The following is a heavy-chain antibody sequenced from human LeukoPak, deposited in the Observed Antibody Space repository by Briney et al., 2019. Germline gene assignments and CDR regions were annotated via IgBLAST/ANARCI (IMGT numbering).Heavy chain of an antibody. V-gene: IGHV4-39*01. CDR1: GGSISSSSYY. CDR3: ARLVVVVAATSWFDP. D-gene: IGHD2-15*01. J-gene: IGHJ5*02. CDR2: IYYSGST. Sequence: SETLSLTCTVSGGSISSSSYYWGWIRQPPGKGLEWIGSIYYSGSTYYNPSLKSRVTISVDTSKNQFSLKLSSVTAADTAVYYCARLVVVVAATSWFDPWGQGTLVTVSS.